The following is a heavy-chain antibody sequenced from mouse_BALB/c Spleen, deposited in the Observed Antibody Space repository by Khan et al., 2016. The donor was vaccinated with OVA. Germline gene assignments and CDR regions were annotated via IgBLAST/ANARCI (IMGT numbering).Heavy chain of an antibody. CDR3: ARAFYNGAWFAY. Sequence: QVQLKESGPGLVAPSQTLSITCTVSGFSLSNYGVHWVRQPPGKGLEWLGVIWAGGSTNHNSALMSRRSISKDDSKSQVFLKMNSLLTDDTAMYYCARAFYNGAWFAYWGQGTLVTVSA. D-gene: IGHD1-3*01. V-gene: IGHV2-9*02. J-gene: IGHJ3*01. CDR1: GFSLSNYG. CDR2: IWAGGST.